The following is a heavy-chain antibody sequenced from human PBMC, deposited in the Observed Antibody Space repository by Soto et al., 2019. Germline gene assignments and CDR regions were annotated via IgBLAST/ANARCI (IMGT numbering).Heavy chain of an antibody. V-gene: IGHV4-59*08. CDR2: IYYSGIT. CDR3: ARQKALSATENWFDP. CDR1: DDSISSYY. J-gene: IGHJ5*02. Sequence: PSETLSLTCTVSDDSISSYYWSWIRQPPGKGLEWIGYIYYSGITNYNPSLKSRVTISVGTSQNQFSLKLSSVTAADTAVYYCARQKALSATENWFDPWGQGTLVNVSS.